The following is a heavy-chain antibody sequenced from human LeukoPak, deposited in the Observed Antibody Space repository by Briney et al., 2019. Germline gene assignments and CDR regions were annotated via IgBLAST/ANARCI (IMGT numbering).Heavy chain of an antibody. D-gene: IGHD2-15*01. V-gene: IGHV1-46*01. CDR3: ARDPPACSGGSCYSVNYFDY. CDR1: GYTFTSYY. CDR2: INPSGGST. J-gene: IGHJ4*02. Sequence: ASVKVSCKASGYTFTSYYIHWVRQAPGQGLEWMGIINPSGGSTRYAQKFQGRITLTRDMSTSTVYMELNSLRSEDTAVYYCARDPPACSGGSCYSVNYFDYWGQGTLVTVSS.